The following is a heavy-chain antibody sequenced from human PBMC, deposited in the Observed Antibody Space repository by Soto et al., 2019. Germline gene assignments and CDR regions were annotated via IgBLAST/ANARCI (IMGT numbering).Heavy chain of an antibody. J-gene: IGHJ4*02. CDR3: ARHSYDKSGSFGVFDH. CDR1: AGSISRDSFF. D-gene: IGHD3-16*01. V-gene: IGHV4-39*01. CDR2: MYHSGST. Sequence: SETLSLTCTVSAGSISRDSFFWAWIRQPPGKGLEWIGSMYHSGSTYYTPSLQSRLTISVDTSKNLFSLKLNSVTAADTAVYYCARHSYDKSGSFGVFDHWGQGSLVTVYS.